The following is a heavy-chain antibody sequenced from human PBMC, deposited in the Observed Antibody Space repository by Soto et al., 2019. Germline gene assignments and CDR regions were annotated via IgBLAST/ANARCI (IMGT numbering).Heavy chain of an antibody. D-gene: IGHD6-19*01. J-gene: IGHJ4*02. Sequence: PSETLSLTCTVSGGSISSYYWSWIRQPPGKGLEWIGYIFYIGSTNYNPSLNSRVTISVDTSKNQFSLMLSSVSAADTAVYYCARRYSSGFDYWGQGTLVTVSS. V-gene: IGHV4-59*08. CDR2: IFYIGST. CDR1: GGSISSYY. CDR3: ARRYSSGFDY.